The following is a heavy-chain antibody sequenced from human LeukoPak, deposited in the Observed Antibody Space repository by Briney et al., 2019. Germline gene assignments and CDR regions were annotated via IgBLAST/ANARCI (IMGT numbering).Heavy chain of an antibody. J-gene: IGHJ5*02. V-gene: IGHV1-8*01. CDR1: GYTFTRYD. D-gene: IGHD3-22*01. CDR3: ARGQKSSGYWFDP. CDR2: MNPNSGNK. Sequence: ASVKVSCKASGYTFTRYDINWVRQTTGQVLEWMGWMNPNSGNKGYAQKFQGRFTMTMNTSTSTAYMELTSLASEDTAVYYCARGQKSSGYWFDPCGQGTLVTVSS.